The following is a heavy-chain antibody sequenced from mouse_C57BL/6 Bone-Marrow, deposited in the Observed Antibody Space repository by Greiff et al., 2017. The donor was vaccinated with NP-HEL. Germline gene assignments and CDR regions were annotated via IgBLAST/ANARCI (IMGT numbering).Heavy chain of an antibody. CDR1: GFNIKNTY. J-gene: IGHJ2*01. CDR2: IDPANGNT. V-gene: IGHV14-3*01. Sequence: EVKLVESVAELVRPGASVKLSCTASGFNIKNTYMPWVKQRPEQGLEWIGRIDPANGNTKYAPKFQGKATITADTSSNTAYLQLSSLTSEDTAIYYCASANGWSYFDYWGQGTTLTVSS. D-gene: IGHD3-3*01. CDR3: ASANGWSYFDY.